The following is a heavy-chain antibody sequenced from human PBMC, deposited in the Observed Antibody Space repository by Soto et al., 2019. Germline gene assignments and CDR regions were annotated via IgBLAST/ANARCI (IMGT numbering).Heavy chain of an antibody. CDR2: IWYDGSKI. D-gene: IGHD2-21*01. Sequence: GGSLRLSCAASGFTFSSYGMHWVRQAPGKGLEWVAVIWYDGSKIYYADSVKDRFTISRDNSKSTLYLQMNSLRAEDTAVYYCERPLAPHKLGLGMDVWGQGSPVPVSS. V-gene: IGHV3-33*01. CDR3: ERPLAPHKLGLGMDV. CDR1: GFTFSSYG. J-gene: IGHJ6*01.